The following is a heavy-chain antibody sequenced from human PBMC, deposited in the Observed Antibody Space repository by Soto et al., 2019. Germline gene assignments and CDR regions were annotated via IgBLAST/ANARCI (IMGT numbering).Heavy chain of an antibody. J-gene: IGHJ3*01. CDR3: AIELYRNSWGW. CDR2: ISANNGNT. V-gene: IGHV1-18*01. Sequence: QVQLVQSGAEVMKPGASVKVSCKASGYTFTSYGISWVRQAPGQGLEWMGWISANNGNTNYAQQFQGRVTMTTDTSTNTAYMELRSLRSDDTAVYYCAIELYRNSWGWWGQGTMVTVSS. CDR1: GYTFTSYG. D-gene: IGHD2-2*01.